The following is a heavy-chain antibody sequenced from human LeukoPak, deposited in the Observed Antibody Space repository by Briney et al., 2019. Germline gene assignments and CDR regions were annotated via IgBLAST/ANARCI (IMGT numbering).Heavy chain of an antibody. CDR3: ARGDYSKSLAADY. D-gene: IGHD4-11*01. V-gene: IGHV3-33*08. J-gene: IGHJ4*02. Sequence: GRSLRLSCAASGLTFSSYGMHWVRQAPSKGLEWVAVIWYDGSNKYYADSVKGRFTISRDNSKNTLYLQMNSLRVEDTAVYYCARGDYSKSLAADYWGQGTLVTVSS. CDR1: GLTFSSYG. CDR2: IWYDGSNK.